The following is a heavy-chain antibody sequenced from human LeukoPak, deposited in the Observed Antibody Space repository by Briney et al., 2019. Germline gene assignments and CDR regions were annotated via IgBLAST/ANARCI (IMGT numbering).Heavy chain of an antibody. CDR2: IHHGGST. CDR3: ASRQLRAGYSGTPVDY. Sequence: SGTLSLTCAVSGGSIISSNWWRWVRQPPGKGLEWIGEIHHGGSTNYNPSLKSRLTISVDKSKNQFSLNLSSMTAADTAVYYCASRQLRAGYSGTPVDYWGQGTLVTVSS. CDR1: GGSIISSNW. J-gene: IGHJ4*02. D-gene: IGHD5-12*01. V-gene: IGHV4-4*02.